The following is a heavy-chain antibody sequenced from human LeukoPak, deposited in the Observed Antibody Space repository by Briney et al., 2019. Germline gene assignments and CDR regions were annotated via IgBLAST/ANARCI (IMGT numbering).Heavy chain of an antibody. CDR1: GFTFSSYS. D-gene: IGHD2-15*01. V-gene: IGHV3-21*01. Sequence: PGGSLRLSCAASGFTFSSYSMNWVRQAPGKGLEWVSSISSSSYMYYADSVKGRFTISRDNAKNSLYLQMNSLRAEDTAVYYCARDRRYCSGGSCYAEYYYYYYGMDVWGQGTTVTVSS. J-gene: IGHJ6*02. CDR2: ISSSSYM. CDR3: ARDRRYCSGGSCYAEYYYYYYGMDV.